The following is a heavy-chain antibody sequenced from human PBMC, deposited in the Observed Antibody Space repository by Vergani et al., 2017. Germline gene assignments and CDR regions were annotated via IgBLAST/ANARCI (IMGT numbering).Heavy chain of an antibody. CDR3: ARDLDSSSWXTDY. Sequence: EVQLVESGGGLVKPGGSLRLSCAASGFTFSSYSMNWVRQAPGKGLEWVSSISSSSYIYYADSVKGRFTISRDNAKNSLYLQMNSLRAEDTAVYYCARDLDSSSWXTDYWGQGTLVTVSS. CDR1: GFTFSSYS. CDR2: ISSSSYI. V-gene: IGHV3-21*01. J-gene: IGHJ4*02. D-gene: IGHD6-13*01.